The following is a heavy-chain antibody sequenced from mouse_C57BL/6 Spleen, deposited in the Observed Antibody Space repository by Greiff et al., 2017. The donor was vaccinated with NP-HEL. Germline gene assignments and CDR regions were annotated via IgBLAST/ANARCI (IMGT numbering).Heavy chain of an antibody. CDR2: ISDGGSYT. CDR3: AREHDDSDNYYAMDY. Sequence: DVMLVESGGGLVKPGGSLKLSCAASGFTFSSYAMSWVRQTPEKRLEWVATISDGGSYTYYPDNVKGRFTISRDNAKNNLYLQMSHLKSEDTAMYYCAREHDDSDNYYAMDYWGQGTSVTVSS. D-gene: IGHD2-4*01. V-gene: IGHV5-4*01. J-gene: IGHJ4*01. CDR1: GFTFSSYA.